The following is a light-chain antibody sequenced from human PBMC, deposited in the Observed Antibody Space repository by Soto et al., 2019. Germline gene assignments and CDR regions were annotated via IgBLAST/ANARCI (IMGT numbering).Light chain of an antibody. CDR1: KTDVGFYDF. CDR3: KSYAGSNTDV. CDR2: EVV. J-gene: IGLJ1*01. V-gene: IGLV2-8*01. Sequence: QSALTQPPSASGSPGQSVTISCTGTKTDVGFYDFVSWYQHHPGKAPRLIIYEVVQRPSGVPDRFSGSKSGNTASLTVSGLQAADEADYFCKSYAGSNTDVFGSGTKLTVL.